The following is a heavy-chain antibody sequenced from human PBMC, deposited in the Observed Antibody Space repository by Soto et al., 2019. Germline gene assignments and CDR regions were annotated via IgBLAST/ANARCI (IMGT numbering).Heavy chain of an antibody. D-gene: IGHD3-10*01. CDR3: AGDGGMVRGVQYYSYGMDV. V-gene: IGHV1-46*01. Sequence: ASVKVSCKASGYTFTSYYMHWVRQAPGQGLEWMGIINPSGGSTSYAQKFQGRVTMTRDTSTSTVYMELSSLRSEDTAVYYCAGDGGMVRGVQYYSYGMDVRAQGTTVTVS. J-gene: IGHJ6*02. CDR2: INPSGGST. CDR1: GYTFTSYY.